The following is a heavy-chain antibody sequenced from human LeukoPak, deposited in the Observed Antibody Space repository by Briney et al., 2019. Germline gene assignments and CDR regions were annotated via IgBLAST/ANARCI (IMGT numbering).Heavy chain of an antibody. D-gene: IGHD3-22*01. Sequence: PGGSLRLSCAASGFTFRDYGMHWVRRAPGKGLEWVTFIRYDGSEKYYADSVKGRFTFSRDNSKNTLSLQMSSLRPEDTAVYYCAKGLNYDLEYWGQGALVTVSS. CDR3: AKGLNYDLEY. J-gene: IGHJ4*02. V-gene: IGHV3-30*02. CDR1: GFTFRDYG. CDR2: IRYDGSEK.